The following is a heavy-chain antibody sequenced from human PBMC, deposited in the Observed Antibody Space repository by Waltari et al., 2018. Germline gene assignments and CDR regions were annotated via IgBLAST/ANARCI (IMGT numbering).Heavy chain of an antibody. CDR3: ARFSHKDY. V-gene: IGHV3-53*01. CDR1: GFTVSNNY. CDR2: IYSGGNA. J-gene: IGHJ4*02. Sequence: EVQLVESGGGLIQPGGSLRLSCAASGFTVSNNYMSWVRQAPGKGLEGVSVIYSGGNAYYEDSVKGRFTISRDNSKNTVYLQMNSLRAEDTALYYCARFSHKDYWGQGILVTVSS.